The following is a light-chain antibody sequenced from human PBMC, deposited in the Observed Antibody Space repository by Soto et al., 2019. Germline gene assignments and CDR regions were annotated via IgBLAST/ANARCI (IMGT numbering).Light chain of an antibody. CDR3: LQHNSYPYT. V-gene: IGKV1-17*01. J-gene: IGKJ2*01. CDR1: QNINNY. CDR2: AAS. Sequence: DIQMTQSPSSLSASVGDRVTITCQASQNINNYLNWYQQKPGKAPKRLIYAASSLQSGVPSRFSGSGSGTEFTLTISSLQPEDFATYYCLQHNSYPYTFGQGPSWRSN.